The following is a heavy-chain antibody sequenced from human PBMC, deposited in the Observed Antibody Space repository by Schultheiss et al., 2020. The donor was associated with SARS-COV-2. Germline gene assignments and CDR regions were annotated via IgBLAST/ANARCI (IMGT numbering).Heavy chain of an antibody. J-gene: IGHJ4*02. Sequence: GESLKISCATSGSTFSSYAMNWVRQAPGKGLEWVLSISGSGGRTYYADSVKGRCTISRDNSKNTMYLQMYSLRAEDTAIYYCAKEPLAIGVASITDGRDYWGQGTLVTVSS. D-gene: IGHD5-24*01. CDR1: GSTFSSYA. V-gene: IGHV3-23*01. CDR3: AKEPLAIGVASITDGRDY. CDR2: ISGSGGRT.